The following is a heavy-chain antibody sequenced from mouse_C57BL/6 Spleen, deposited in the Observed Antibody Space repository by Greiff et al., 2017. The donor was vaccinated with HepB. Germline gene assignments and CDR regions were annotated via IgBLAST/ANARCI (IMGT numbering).Heavy chain of an antibody. CDR1: GYSITSGYD. J-gene: IGHJ4*01. V-gene: IGHV3-1*01. CDR2: ISYSGST. CDR3: ARDSVEYAMDY. Sequence: EVQLVESGPGMVKPSQSLSLTCTVTGYSITSGYDWHWIRHFPGNKLEWMGYISYSGSTNYNPSLKSRISITHDTSKNHFFLKLNSVTTEDTATYYCARDSVEYAMDYWGQGTSVTVSS.